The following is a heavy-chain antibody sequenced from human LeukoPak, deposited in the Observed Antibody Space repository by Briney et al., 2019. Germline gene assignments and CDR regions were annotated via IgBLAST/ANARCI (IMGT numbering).Heavy chain of an antibody. J-gene: IGHJ4*02. CDR3: ARSDYGDFSFVDY. CDR2: IWYDGSNK. D-gene: IGHD4-17*01. CDR1: GFTFSSYG. V-gene: IGHV3-33*01. Sequence: PGGSLRLSCAASGFTFSSYGMHWVRQAPGKGLEWVAVIWYDGSNKYYADSVKGRFTISRDNSKNTLYLQMNSLRAEDTAVYYCARSDYGDFSFVDYWGQGTLVTVSS.